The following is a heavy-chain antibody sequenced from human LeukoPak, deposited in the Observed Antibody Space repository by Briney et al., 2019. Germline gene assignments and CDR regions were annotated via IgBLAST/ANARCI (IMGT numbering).Heavy chain of an antibody. J-gene: IGHJ4*02. Sequence: GGSLRLSCAASGFTFDDYAMHWVWQAPGKGLEWVSGISWNSGSIGYADSVKGRFTISRDNAKNSLYLQMNSLRAEDTAVYYCARDQTFGVVIPAYWGQGTLVTVSS. D-gene: IGHD3-3*01. V-gene: IGHV3-9*01. CDR2: ISWNSGSI. CDR1: GFTFDDYA. CDR3: ARDQTFGVVIPAY.